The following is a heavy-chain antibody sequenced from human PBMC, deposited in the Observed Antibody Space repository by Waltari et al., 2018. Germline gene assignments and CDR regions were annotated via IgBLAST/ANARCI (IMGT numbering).Heavy chain of an antibody. V-gene: IGHV4-30-4*01. CDR2: ISSDGLP. CDR1: EDSIRSGDPC. CDR3: ARGPSIYPSAWSIQYYQHHAMDV. D-gene: IGHD2-2*01. Sequence: HAPLQASGSRLITPPQTGARTSSVFEDSIRSGDPCGSWIQQPPGKGLAWVGNISSDGLPLSNPSLRTRVTISIDTPKRKFPRGLGSVTAADMGVYFCARGPSIYPSAWSIQYYQHHAMDVGGRGTTVTVSS. J-gene: IGHJ6*02.